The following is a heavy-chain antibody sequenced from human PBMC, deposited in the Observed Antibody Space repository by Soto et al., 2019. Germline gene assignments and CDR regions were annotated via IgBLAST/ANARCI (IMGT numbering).Heavy chain of an antibody. CDR2: MSYDGTTK. D-gene: IGHD2-21*01. J-gene: IGHJ4*02. V-gene: IGHV3-30-3*01. Sequence: VQLVESGGGLVQPGGSLRLSCAASGFTFSNYVMYWVRQAPGKGLEWVAFMSYDGTTKYYADSVKGRFTISRDNSKNTLYLQMNNLRPEDTGVYYCAREVLWSRYFDYWGQGTLVTVSS. CDR3: AREVLWSRYFDY. CDR1: GFTFSNYV.